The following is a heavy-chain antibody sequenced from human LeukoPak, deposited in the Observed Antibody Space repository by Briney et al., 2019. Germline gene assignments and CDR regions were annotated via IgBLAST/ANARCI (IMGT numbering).Heavy chain of an antibody. CDR3: ASAHISGSYWEDAFDI. D-gene: IGHD1-26*01. J-gene: IGHJ3*02. V-gene: IGHV4-38-2*02. Sequence: SETLSLTCTVSGYSISSGYYWGWIRQPPGKGLEWIGSIYHSGSTYYNPSLKSRVTISVDTSKNQFSLKLSSVTAADTAVYYCASAHISGSYWEDAFDIWGQGTMVTLSS. CDR2: IYHSGST. CDR1: GYSISSGYY.